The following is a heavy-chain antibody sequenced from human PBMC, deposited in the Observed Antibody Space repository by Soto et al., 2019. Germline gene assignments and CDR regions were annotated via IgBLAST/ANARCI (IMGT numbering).Heavy chain of an antibody. CDR3: ARGGSGYDPDAFDI. V-gene: IGHV4-34*01. J-gene: IGHJ3*02. D-gene: IGHD5-12*01. Sequence: QVQLQQRGAGLLKPSETLSLTCAVYGGSFSGYYWSWIRQPPGKGLEWIGEINHSGSTNYNPSLKRRVTISVDTSKNQFSLKLSSVTAADTAVYYCARGGSGYDPDAFDIWGQGTMVTVSS. CDR2: INHSGST. CDR1: GGSFSGYY.